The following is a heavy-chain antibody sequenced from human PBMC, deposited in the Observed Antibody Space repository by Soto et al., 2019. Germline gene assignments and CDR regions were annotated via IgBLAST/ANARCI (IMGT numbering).Heavy chain of an antibody. V-gene: IGHV4-31*02. CDR2: VYYSGIT. CDR1: GGSIRRRGYY. Sequence: QVQLQESGPGLVRPSQTLSLTCSVSGGSIRRRGYYWSWIRQRPGEGLEWIGFVYYSGITDYNPSLKSRVTISADTSKNQFSLSLYSVTAADTAVYYCASSGGPEGDWFDPWGQGILVTVSS. CDR3: ASSGGPEGDWFDP. J-gene: IGHJ5*02. D-gene: IGHD2-15*01.